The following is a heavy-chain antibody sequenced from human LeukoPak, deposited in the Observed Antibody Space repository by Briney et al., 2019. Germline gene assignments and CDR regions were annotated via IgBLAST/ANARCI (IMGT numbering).Heavy chain of an antibody. CDR3: ARGRLYGSGSRPGYNWFDP. J-gene: IGHJ5*02. CDR2: IRDNGSTR. D-gene: IGHD3-10*01. CDR1: GFSFGRYG. Sequence: GGSLRLSCAASGFSFGRYGSHWVRQAPGKGLEWMAFIRDNGSTRYYADSVKGRFTVSRDNSKNTLYLQMNSLRAEDTAVYYCARGRLYGSGSRPGYNWFDPWGQGTLVTVSS. V-gene: IGHV3-30*02.